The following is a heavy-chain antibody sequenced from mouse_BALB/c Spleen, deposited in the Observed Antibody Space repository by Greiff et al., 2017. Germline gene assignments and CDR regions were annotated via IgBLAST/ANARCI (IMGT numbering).Heavy chain of an antibody. D-gene: IGHD2-1*01. V-gene: IGHV5-12-1*01. Sequence: EVKVEESGGGLVKPGGSLKLSCAASGFAFSSYDMSWVRQTPKKRLEWVAYISSGGGSTYYPDTVKGRFTISRDNAKNTLYLQMSSLKSEDTAMYYCASEGGNYGGRYHYARDYWVKEPQSPSPQ. CDR1: GFAFSSYD. CDR2: ISSGGGST. J-gene: IGHJ4*01. CDR3: ASEGGNYGGRYHYARDY.